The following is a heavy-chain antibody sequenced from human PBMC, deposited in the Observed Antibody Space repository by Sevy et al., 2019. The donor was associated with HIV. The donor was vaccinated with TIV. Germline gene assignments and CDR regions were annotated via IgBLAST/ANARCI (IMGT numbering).Heavy chain of an antibody. CDR2: ISFTGNT. CDR1: GGSISSSSYY. J-gene: IGHJ5*01. Sequence: SETLSLTCTVSGGSISSSSYYWGWIRQSPGRGLEWIGSISFTGNTFYNPSLESRVTMSVDTSKNEFSLKLTSVTAADTAVFYSARIRIVAPIRRSFDSWGQGTLVTVSS. CDR3: ARIRIVAPIRRSFDS. D-gene: IGHD5-12*01. V-gene: IGHV4-39*01.